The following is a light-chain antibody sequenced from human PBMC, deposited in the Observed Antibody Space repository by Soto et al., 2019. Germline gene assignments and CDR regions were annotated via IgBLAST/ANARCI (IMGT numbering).Light chain of an antibody. CDR1: NSNIRSNT. CDR3: AVWDDSMNGYV. Sequence: QSVLTQPPSASGTPGQRVTISCSGSNSNIRSNTVNWYQQLPGTAPKLLIYSNNQRPSGVPDRFSGSKSGTSASLAISGLQSEDEADYYCAVWDDSMNGYVFGTGTKVTVL. V-gene: IGLV1-44*01. CDR2: SNN. J-gene: IGLJ1*01.